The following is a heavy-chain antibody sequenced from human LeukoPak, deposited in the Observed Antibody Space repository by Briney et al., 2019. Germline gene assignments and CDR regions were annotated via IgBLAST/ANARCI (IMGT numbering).Heavy chain of an antibody. CDR2: IHYSGST. J-gene: IGHJ4*02. V-gene: IGHV4-59*01. CDR1: GGSISSYY. CDR3: ARVNPEGIAVAGSFDY. D-gene: IGHD6-19*01. Sequence: SETLSLTCTVSGGSISSYYWSWLRQPPGKGLEWIGYIHYSGSTNYNPSLKSRVTILVDTSKNQFSLKLSSVTAADTAVYYCARVNPEGIAVAGSFDYWGQGTLVTVSS.